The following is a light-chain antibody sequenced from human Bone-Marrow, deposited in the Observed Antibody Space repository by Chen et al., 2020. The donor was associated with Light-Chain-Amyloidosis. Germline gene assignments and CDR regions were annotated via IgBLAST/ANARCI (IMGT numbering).Light chain of an antibody. Sequence: SYVLTQPSSVSVAPGQTATIACGGKNIGSTSVHWSQQTPGQAPLLVVYDDSDRPSGIPERLSGSHAGSTAPLTISRVEAGDGADYYCQVWDRSSDRPVFGGGTKLTVL. V-gene: IGLV3-21*02. CDR1: NIGSTS. J-gene: IGLJ3*02. CDR2: DDS. CDR3: QVWDRSSDRPV.